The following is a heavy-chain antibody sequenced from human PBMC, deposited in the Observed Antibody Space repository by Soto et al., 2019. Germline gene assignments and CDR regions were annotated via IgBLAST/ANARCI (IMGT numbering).Heavy chain of an antibody. CDR2: ISYDGSNK. Sequence: GGSLRLSCAASGFTFSSYGMHWVRQAPGKGLEWVAVISYDGSNKYYADSVKGRFTISRDNSKNTLYLQMNSLRAEDTAVYYCAKDESSSWYGTAFDYWGQGTLVTVSS. CDR3: AKDESSSWYGTAFDY. V-gene: IGHV3-30*18. J-gene: IGHJ4*02. D-gene: IGHD6-13*01. CDR1: GFTFSSYG.